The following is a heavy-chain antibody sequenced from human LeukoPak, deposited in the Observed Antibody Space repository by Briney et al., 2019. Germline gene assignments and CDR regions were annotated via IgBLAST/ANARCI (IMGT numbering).Heavy chain of an antibody. V-gene: IGHV1-69*05. CDR3: AGPPGGSSGYFDY. D-gene: IGHD3-22*01. J-gene: IGHJ4*02. CDR2: IIPIFGTA. Sequence: ASVKVSCKVSGGTFSSYAISWARQAPGQGLEWMGRIIPIFGTANYAQKFQGRVTITTDESTSTAYMELSSLRSEDTAVYYCAGPPGGSSGYFDYWGQGTLVTVSS. CDR1: GGTFSSYA.